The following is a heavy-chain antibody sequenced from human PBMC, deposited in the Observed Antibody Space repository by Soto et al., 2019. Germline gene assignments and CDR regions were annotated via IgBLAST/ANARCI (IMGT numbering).Heavy chain of an antibody. CDR3: AREKQLRPYYGMDV. CDR2: ISYDGSNK. Sequence: GGSLRLSCAASGFTFSSYAMHWVRQAPGKGLEWVAVISYDGSNKYYADSVKGRFTISRDNSKNTLYLQMNSLRAEDTAVYYCAREKQLRPYYGMDVWGQGTTVTVSS. CDR1: GFTFSSYA. D-gene: IGHD6-13*01. J-gene: IGHJ6*02. V-gene: IGHV3-30-3*01.